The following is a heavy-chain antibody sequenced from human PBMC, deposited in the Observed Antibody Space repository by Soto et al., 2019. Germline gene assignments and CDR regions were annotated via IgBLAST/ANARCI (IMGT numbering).Heavy chain of an antibody. CDR2: IYYSGST. CDR1: GGSISSYY. Sequence: SETLSLTCTVSGGSISSYYWSWIRQPPGKGLEWIGYIYYSGSTNYNPSLKSRVTISVDTSKNQFSLKLSSVTAADTAVYYCAREVVGWFDPWGQGTLVTVSS. V-gene: IGHV4-59*12. D-gene: IGHD2-15*01. J-gene: IGHJ5*02. CDR3: AREVVGWFDP.